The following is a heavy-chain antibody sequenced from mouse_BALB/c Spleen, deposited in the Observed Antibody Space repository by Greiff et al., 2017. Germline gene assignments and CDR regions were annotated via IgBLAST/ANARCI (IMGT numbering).Heavy chain of an antibody. Sequence: EVHLVESGGGLVQPGGSLRLSCATSGFTFTDYYMSWVRQPPGKALEWLGFIRNKANGYTTEYSASVKGRFTISRDNAQSILYLQMNTRRADDSATHYCARDDLLWVRRGFDVWGAGTTVTVSS. CDR3: ARDDLLWVRRGFDV. J-gene: IGHJ1*01. CDR2: IRNKANGYTT. V-gene: IGHV7-3*02. D-gene: IGHD2-2*01. CDR1: GFTFTDYY.